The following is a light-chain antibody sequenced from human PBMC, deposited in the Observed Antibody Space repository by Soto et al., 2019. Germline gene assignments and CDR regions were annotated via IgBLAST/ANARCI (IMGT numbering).Light chain of an antibody. CDR3: ASWDASVGGPA. Sequence: QSVLTQPTSASGTPGQRVTISWSGSNSNIGSKYVYWYQQFPGTAAKLLIYRNNQRPSGVPGRFSGSKSGTSASLAISDLRSEEGADYYCASWDASVGGPAFGGGTKLTVL. CDR1: NSNIGSKY. CDR2: RNN. J-gene: IGLJ2*01. V-gene: IGLV1-47*01.